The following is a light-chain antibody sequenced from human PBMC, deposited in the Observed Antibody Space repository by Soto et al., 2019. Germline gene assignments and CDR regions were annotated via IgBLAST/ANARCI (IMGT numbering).Light chain of an antibody. V-gene: IGKV1-5*01. CDR1: QSVSAW. CDR2: DAS. Sequence: DIQMTQSPSTLSASVGDRVTISCRASQSVSAWLAWYQQKPGKAPKLLISDASSLKSGVPSRFSGSGYGTEFTLTISSLQPEDFATYYCQQYSSYSLTFGGGTEVDIK. CDR3: QQYSSYSLT. J-gene: IGKJ4*01.